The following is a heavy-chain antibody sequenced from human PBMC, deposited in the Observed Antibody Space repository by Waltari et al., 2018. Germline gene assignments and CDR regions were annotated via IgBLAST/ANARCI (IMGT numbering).Heavy chain of an antibody. Sequence: EVQLVQSGAEVKKPGESLKISCQGSDYRFTSSWIGWVRQMPGKGLEWMGIIHPGDSDTRYSPSFQGQITTSVDKSINTAYLQWRSLKASDTALYYCARQKYHGSGSYSSYYYAMDVWGQGTTVTVSS. CDR1: DYRFTSSW. D-gene: IGHD3-10*01. CDR2: IHPGDSDT. J-gene: IGHJ6*02. V-gene: IGHV5-51*01. CDR3: ARQKYHGSGSYSSYYYAMDV.